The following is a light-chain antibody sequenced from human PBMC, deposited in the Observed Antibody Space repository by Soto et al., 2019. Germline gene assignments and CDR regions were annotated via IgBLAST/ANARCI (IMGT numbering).Light chain of an antibody. Sequence: QSALTQPAPVSESPGQSITISCTGTSSDVGASDFVSWYQQHPGKAPELIIYDISNRPSGVSNRFSGSKSGNTASLTISGLQAEDESDYYCSSYTSSHTLVFGGGTKLTVL. J-gene: IGLJ2*01. V-gene: IGLV2-14*03. CDR3: SSYTSSHTLV. CDR2: DIS. CDR1: SSDVGASDF.